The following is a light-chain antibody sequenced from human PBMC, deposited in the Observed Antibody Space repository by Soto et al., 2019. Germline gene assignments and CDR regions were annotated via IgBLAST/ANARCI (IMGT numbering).Light chain of an antibody. CDR2: GNN. CDR1: SSNIGAAYD. Sequence: QSVLTQPPSVSGGPGQKVTISCTRSSSNIGAAYDVHWYQHLPGTAPKLLIYGNNNRPSGVPDRFSGSKSGTSASLAITGLQAEDEADYYCQSYDSSLSGWVFGGGTQLTVL. J-gene: IGLJ3*02. V-gene: IGLV1-40*01. CDR3: QSYDSSLSGWV.